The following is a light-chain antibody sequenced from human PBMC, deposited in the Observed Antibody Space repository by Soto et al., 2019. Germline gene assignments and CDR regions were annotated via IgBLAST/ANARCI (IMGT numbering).Light chain of an antibody. Sequence: DIQMTQSPSFVSASVGDTVTITCRASQDISNWLAWYQQKPGKAPRFLIFAASNLHSGVPSRFSGSGSETDFTLTISSLQPEDFATYYCQQADTFPLTFGGGTKVEIK. CDR3: QQADTFPLT. CDR2: AAS. J-gene: IGKJ4*01. V-gene: IGKV1-12*01. CDR1: QDISNW.